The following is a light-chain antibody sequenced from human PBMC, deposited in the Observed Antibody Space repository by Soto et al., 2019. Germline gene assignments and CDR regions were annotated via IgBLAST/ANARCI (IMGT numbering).Light chain of an antibody. CDR1: TSDVGGFNY. CDR3: SSYTGSDSWV. V-gene: IGLV2-14*01. J-gene: IGLJ3*02. CDR2: EVS. Sequence: ALTQPASVSGSPGQSITISCTGTTSDVGGFNYVSWHQQHPGKAPKLMIYEVSNRPSGVSNRFSGSKSGNTASLTISGLQAEDEADYYCSSYTGSDSWVFGGGTKLTVL.